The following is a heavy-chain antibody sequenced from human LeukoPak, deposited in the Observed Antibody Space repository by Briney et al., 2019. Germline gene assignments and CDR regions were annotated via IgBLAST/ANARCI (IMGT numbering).Heavy chain of an antibody. CDR2: ISSTGTTI. J-gene: IGHJ6*03. CDR1: GFTFSSYE. CDR3: ARDTYSISSYYYMDV. Sequence: PGGSLRLSCAASGFTFSSYEMNWVRQAPGKGLEWVSYISSTGTTIYYADSVKGRFTISRDNAKNSLYLQMNSLRAEDTAVYYCARDTYSISSYYYMDVWGKGTTVTVSS. D-gene: IGHD6-6*01. V-gene: IGHV3-48*03.